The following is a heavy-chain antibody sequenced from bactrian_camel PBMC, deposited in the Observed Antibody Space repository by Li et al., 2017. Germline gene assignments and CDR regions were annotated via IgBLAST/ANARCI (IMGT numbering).Heavy chain of an antibody. CDR1: IHISSMAC. Sequence: HVQLVESGGGSVQAGGSLRLSCTSSIHISSMACMGWFRQAPGKMREGIAVKYIGGGGSTWYAGSVKDRFTISQDNAKNTLYLQMNGLKLEDTAMYYCAARTCLGRAPQSEDTGYNYWGQGTQVTVS. J-gene: IGHJ4*01. CDR2: KYIGGGGST. D-gene: IGHD1*01. V-gene: IGHV3S54*01. CDR3: AARTCLGRAPQSEDTGYNY.